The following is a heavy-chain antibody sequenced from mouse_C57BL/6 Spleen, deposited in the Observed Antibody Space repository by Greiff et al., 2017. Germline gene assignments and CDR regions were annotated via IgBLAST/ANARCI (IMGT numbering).Heavy chain of an antibody. CDR1: GFTFSSYT. D-gene: IGHD2-5*01. J-gene: IGHJ4*01. CDR2: ISGGGGNT. Sequence: EVKLVESGGGLVKPGGSLKLSCAASGFTFSSYTMSWVRQTPEKRLEWVATISGGGGNTYYPDSVKGRFTISRDNAKNTLYLQMSSLRSEDTALYYCARLTYSNYVRYYAMDYWGQGTSVTVSS. V-gene: IGHV5-9*01. CDR3: ARLTYSNYVRYYAMDY.